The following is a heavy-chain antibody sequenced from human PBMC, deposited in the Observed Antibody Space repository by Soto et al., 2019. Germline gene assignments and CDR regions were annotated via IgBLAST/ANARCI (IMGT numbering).Heavy chain of an antibody. CDR1: GYTFXXFX. CDR3: AXGGTPIDY. CDR2: ISDYNGNT. J-gene: IGHJ4*02. D-gene: IGHD3-10*01. V-gene: IGHV1-18*01. Sequence: QVQLVQSGAEVKKPGASVKVSCKASGYTFXXFXXXXXXXXXGQGLEWMGWISDYNGNTNYAQNFQGRVTMTTDTXTSXAXXXXXXXXXXXXAVYYCAXGGTPIDYWGQGTLVTVSS.